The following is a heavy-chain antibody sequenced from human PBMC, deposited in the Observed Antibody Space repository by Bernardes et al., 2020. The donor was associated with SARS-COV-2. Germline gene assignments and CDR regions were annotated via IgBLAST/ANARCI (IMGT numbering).Heavy chain of an antibody. CDR2: IYYSGNT. CDR3: ATVNMRSEGTWFDP. J-gene: IGHJ5*02. V-gene: IGHV4-59*01. CDR1: GDSFNTYR. Sequence: SETLSLTCIVSGDSFNTYRWSWIRQPPGKGLEWIGYIYYSGNTNYNPSLKSRVTISIDTSKNQFSLNLNSVTAADTAVYYCATVNMRSEGTWFDPWGQGTLVTVSS.